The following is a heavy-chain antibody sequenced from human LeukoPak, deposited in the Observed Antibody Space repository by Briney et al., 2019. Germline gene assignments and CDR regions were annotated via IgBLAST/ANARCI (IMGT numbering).Heavy chain of an antibody. Sequence: PSETLSLTCTVSGGSISSGDYYWSWIRQPPGKGLEWIGYIYYSGSTNYNPSLKSRVTISVDTSKNQFSLKLSSVTAADTAVYYCARSHGYSYDYYYGMDVWGQGTTVTVSS. CDR2: IYYSGST. CDR1: GGSISSGDYY. J-gene: IGHJ6*02. V-gene: IGHV4-30-4*01. D-gene: IGHD5-18*01. CDR3: ARSHGYSYDYYYGMDV.